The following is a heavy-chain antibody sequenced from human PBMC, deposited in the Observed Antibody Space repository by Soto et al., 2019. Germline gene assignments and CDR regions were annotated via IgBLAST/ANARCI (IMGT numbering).Heavy chain of an antibody. V-gene: IGHV1-3*01. J-gene: IGHJ6*03. Sequence: QVQLVQSGAEVKKPGASVKVSCKASGYTFTSYAMHWVRQAPGQRLEWMGWINAGNGNTKYSQKFQGRVTITRDTSASTAYMELVCLRSEDTAVYYCARVGSPPRYYMDVWGKGTTVTVSS. D-gene: IGHD1-26*01. CDR2: INAGNGNT. CDR3: ARVGSPPRYYMDV. CDR1: GYTFTSYA.